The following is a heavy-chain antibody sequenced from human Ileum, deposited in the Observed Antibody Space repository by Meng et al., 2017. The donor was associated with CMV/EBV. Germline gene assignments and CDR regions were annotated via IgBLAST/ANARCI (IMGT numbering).Heavy chain of an antibody. CDR2: IYHSGST. J-gene: IGHJ6*02. D-gene: IGHD2-2*01. CDR1: GYSISSGYY. V-gene: IGHV4-38-2*02. CDR3: ARALRYCSSTSCHGMDV. Sequence: GSLRLSCTVSGYSISSGYYWDLIRQPPGKGLEWIGSIYHSGSTYCNPSLKSRVTISVDTSKNQFSLKLSSVTAADTAVYYCARALRYCSSTSCHGMDVWGQGTTVTVSS.